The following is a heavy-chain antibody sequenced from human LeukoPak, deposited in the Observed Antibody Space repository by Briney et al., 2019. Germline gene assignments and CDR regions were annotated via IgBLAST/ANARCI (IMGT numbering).Heavy chain of an antibody. CDR3: VRHPSFTLVGVVTAFDL. Sequence: SETLSLTCAVYGGSFSGSYWGWIRHSPGKGLELIGEISHSGVTAYNPSLKSRVTISLDMSNSQFSLKLFSVTAADTAVYYCVRHPSFTLVGVVTAFDLWGRGTLVTVSS. D-gene: IGHD3-3*01. CDR2: ISHSGVT. J-gene: IGHJ2*01. V-gene: IGHV4-34*01. CDR1: GGSFSGSY.